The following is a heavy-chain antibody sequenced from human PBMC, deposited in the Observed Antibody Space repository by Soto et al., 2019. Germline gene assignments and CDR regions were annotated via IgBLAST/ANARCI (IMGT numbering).Heavy chain of an antibody. CDR3: ASLVGAAFDY. V-gene: IGHV4-4*02. CDR2: IYHSGST. Sequence: QVQLQESGPGLVKPSGTLSLTCAVSGGSISSSKWWNWVRQTPGKGLEWIGEIYHSGSTNYNPSLKSRVTIPVVKSKNQFSLKLSSVTAAYTSVYYCASLVGAAFDYWGQGSLGTVSA. D-gene: IGHD2-15*01. CDR1: GGSISSSKW. J-gene: IGHJ4*02.